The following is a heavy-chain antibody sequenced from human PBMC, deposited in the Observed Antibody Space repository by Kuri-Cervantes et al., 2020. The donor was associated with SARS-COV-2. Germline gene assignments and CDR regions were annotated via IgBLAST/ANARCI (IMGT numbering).Heavy chain of an antibody. Sequence: ESLKISCTVSGGSISSYYWSWIRQPPGKGLEWIGYIYYSGSTNYNPSLKSRVTISVDTSKNQFSLKLGSVTAADTAVYYCARPRYGDYDGAFDIWGQGTMVTVSS. CDR2: IYYSGST. D-gene: IGHD4-17*01. J-gene: IGHJ3*02. V-gene: IGHV4-59*12. CDR3: ARPRYGDYDGAFDI. CDR1: GGSISSYY.